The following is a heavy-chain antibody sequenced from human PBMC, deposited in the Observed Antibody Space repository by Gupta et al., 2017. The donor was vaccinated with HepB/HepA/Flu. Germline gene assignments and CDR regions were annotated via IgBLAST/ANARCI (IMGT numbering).Heavy chain of an antibody. CDR3: ATSPSHFD. CDR2: IYSNGDI. D-gene: IGHD2-2*01. Sequence: EVHLVASGGGLIQPGGSLRLSCVASGYTVSYNYMSWVRQAPGKGLEWVSRIYSNGDIHYADSVKGRFTISRDKSSNTLFLQMNSLRVEDTAVYYCATSPSHFDWGQGTLVTVSS. J-gene: IGHJ4*02. V-gene: IGHV3-53*01. CDR1: GYTVSYNY.